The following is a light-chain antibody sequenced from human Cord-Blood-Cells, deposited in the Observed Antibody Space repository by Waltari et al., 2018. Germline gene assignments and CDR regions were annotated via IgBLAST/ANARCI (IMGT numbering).Light chain of an antibody. Sequence: DIVMSQSPASLAVSLGERDNFHCKSRQSVLYSSNNKNYLAWYQQKPGQPPKLLIYWASTRESGVPDRFSGSGSGTDFTLTISSLQAEDVAVYYCQQYYSTPITFGGGTKVEIK. V-gene: IGKV4-1*01. CDR3: QQYYSTPIT. CDR2: WAS. CDR1: QSVLYSSNNKNY. J-gene: IGKJ4*01.